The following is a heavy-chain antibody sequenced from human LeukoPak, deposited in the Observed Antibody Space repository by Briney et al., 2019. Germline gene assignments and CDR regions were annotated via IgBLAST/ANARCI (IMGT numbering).Heavy chain of an antibody. V-gene: IGHV4-39*01. CDR3: ARHALYCTGGSCTPRRWFDP. J-gene: IGHJ5*02. CDR2: IYYSGST. CDR1: GGSISSSSYY. Sequence: SETLSLTCTVSGGSISSSSYYWGWIRQPPGKGLEWIGSIYYSGSTYYNPSLKSRVTISVDTSKNQFSLKLSSVTAADTAVYYCARHALYCTGGSCTPRRWFDPWGQGTPVTVSS. D-gene: IGHD2-15*01.